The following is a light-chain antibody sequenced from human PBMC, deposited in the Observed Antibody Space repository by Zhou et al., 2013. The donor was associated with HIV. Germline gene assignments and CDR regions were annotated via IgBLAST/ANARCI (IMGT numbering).Light chain of an antibody. J-gene: IGKJ1*01. CDR2: AAS. Sequence: DIQMTQSPSFLSASVGDRVTITCRASQSISSYLNWYQQKPGKAPKLLIYAASSLQSGVPSRFSGSGSGADFTLTIDSLQPEDCATYYCQQSHTAPATFGQ. V-gene: IGKV1-39*01. CDR3: QQSHTAPAT. CDR1: QSISSY.